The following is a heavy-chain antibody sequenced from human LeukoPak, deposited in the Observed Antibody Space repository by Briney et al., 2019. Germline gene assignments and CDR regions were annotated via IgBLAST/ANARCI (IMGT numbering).Heavy chain of an antibody. CDR3: ARSQSSSLIDY. Sequence: GGSLRLSCAASGSSFSAYGVHWVRQAPGKGLEWVAVIWYDGSSKDYADSVKGRFTFSRDNSKNTLYLQMNSLTVEDTAVYYCARSQSSSLIDYWDQGTLVTVSS. J-gene: IGHJ4*02. CDR2: IWYDGSSK. CDR1: GSSFSAYG. V-gene: IGHV3-33*01. D-gene: IGHD6-13*01.